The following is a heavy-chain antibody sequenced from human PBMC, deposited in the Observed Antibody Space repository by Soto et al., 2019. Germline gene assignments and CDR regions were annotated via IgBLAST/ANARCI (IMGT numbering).Heavy chain of an antibody. CDR2: ISSGGSYI. V-gene: IGHV3-21*06. D-gene: IGHD2-15*01. Sequence: PGGSLRLSCAASEMTFRNYSMNWVRQAPGKGLEWVSSISSGGSYIYYADSGKGRFTISRDNAKNSLFLQMMSLTAEDTAIYYCVRGGGGGLFDPWGQGTMVTVSS. CDR3: VRGGGGGLFDP. J-gene: IGHJ5*02. CDR1: EMTFRNYS.